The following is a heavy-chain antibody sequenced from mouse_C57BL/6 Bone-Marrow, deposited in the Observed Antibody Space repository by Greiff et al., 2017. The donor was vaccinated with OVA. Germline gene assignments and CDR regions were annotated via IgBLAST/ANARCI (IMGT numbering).Heavy chain of an antibody. V-gene: IGHV1-55*01. CDR2: IYPGSGST. CDR3: ARNLYYGSSYDY. D-gene: IGHD1-1*01. CDR1: GYTFTSYW. J-gene: IGHJ2*01. Sequence: QVQLQQPGAELVKPGASVKMSCKASGYTFTSYWITWVKQRPGQGLEWIGDIYPGSGSTNYNEKFKSKATLTVDTSSSTAYMQLSSLTSEDAAVYYCARNLYYGSSYDYWGQGTPLTVSS.